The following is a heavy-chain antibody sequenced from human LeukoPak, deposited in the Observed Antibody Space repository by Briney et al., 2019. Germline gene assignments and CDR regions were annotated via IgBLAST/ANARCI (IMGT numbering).Heavy chain of an antibody. V-gene: IGHV3-30*18. J-gene: IGHJ5*02. CDR3: AKDMYYYGSGSYEKFDP. D-gene: IGHD3-10*01. CDR1: GFTFSSYG. CDR2: ISYDGSNK. Sequence: GGSLRLSCAASGFTFSSYGMHWVRQAPGKGLEWVAVISYDGSNKYYADSMKGRLTISRDNSKNTLYLQMNSLRAEDTAVYYCAKDMYYYGSGSYEKFDPWGQGTLVTVSS.